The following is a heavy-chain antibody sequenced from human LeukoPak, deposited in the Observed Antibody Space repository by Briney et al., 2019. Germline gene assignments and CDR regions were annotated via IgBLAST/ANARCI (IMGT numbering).Heavy chain of an antibody. V-gene: IGHV4-31*03. CDR1: GGSISSGGYC. J-gene: IGHJ5*02. CDR2: IYYSGST. CDR3: ARGGSYYA. D-gene: IGHD1-26*01. Sequence: SQTLSLTCTVSGGSISSGGYCWRWIRQHPGKGLEWIGYIYYSGSTYYNPSLKSRVTISVDTSKNQFSLKLSSVTAADTAVYYGARGGSYYAWGQGTLVTVSS.